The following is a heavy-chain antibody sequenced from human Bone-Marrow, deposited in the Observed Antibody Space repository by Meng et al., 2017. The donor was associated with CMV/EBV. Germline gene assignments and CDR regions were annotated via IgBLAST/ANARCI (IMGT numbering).Heavy chain of an antibody. CDR1: GGTFSSYA. J-gene: IGHJ6*02. V-gene: IGHV1-2*02. CDR2: INPNSGGT. CDR3: ARDPISDYDFWSGLHTPDYGMDV. Sequence: ASVKVSCKASGGTFSSYAISWVRQAPGQGLEWMGWINPNSGGTNYAQKFQGRVTMTRDTSISTAYMELSRLRSDDTAVYYCARDPISDYDFWSGLHTPDYGMDVWGQGTTVTVSS. D-gene: IGHD3-3*01.